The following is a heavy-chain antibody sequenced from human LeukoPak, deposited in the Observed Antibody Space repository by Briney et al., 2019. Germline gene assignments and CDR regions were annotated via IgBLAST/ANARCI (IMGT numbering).Heavy chain of an antibody. CDR2: ISAYNGNT. V-gene: IGHV1-18*01. J-gene: IGHJ4*02. CDR1: GYSFPSYG. CDR3: ARGGGHYYYDSSGYYFDY. Sequence: ASVKVSCKASGYSFPSYGISWVRQAPGQGLEWMGWISAYNGNTNYAQKLQGRVTMTTDTSTSTAYMELRSLRSDDTAVYYCARGGGHYYYDSSGYYFDYWGQGTLVTVSS. D-gene: IGHD3-22*01.